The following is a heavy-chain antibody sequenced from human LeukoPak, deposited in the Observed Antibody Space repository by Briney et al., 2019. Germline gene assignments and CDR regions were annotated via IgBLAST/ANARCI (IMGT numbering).Heavy chain of an antibody. CDR3: AKDYSGLRWLQFTFDY. CDR2: ISGSGGST. D-gene: IGHD5-24*01. V-gene: IGHV3-23*01. CDR1: GFTFSNYA. J-gene: IGHJ4*02. Sequence: AGGSLRLSCAASGFTFSNYAMRWVRQAPGKGLEWVSAISGSGGSTYYADSVKGRFTISRDNSKNTLYLQMNSLRAEDTAVYYCAKDYSGLRWLQFTFDYWGQGTLVTVSS.